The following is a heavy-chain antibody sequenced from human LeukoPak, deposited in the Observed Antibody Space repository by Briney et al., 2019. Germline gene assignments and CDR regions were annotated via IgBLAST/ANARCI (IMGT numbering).Heavy chain of an antibody. V-gene: IGHV4-30-2*01. CDR3: ARHVTTGAFDI. Sequence: KPSETLSLTCAVSGGSISSGGYSWSWIRQPPGKGLEWIGYIYHSGSTYYNPSLKSRVTISVDRSKNQFSLKLSSVTAADTAVYYCARHVTTGAFDIWGQGTMVTVSS. CDR2: IYHSGST. CDR1: GGSISSGGYS. J-gene: IGHJ3*02. D-gene: IGHD4-17*01.